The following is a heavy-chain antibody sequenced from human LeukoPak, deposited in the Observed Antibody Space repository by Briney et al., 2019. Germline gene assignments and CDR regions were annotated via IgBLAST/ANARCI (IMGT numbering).Heavy chain of an antibody. CDR3: AKDSSSSNYYYGLDV. J-gene: IGHJ6*02. CDR1: GFPFSSYG. D-gene: IGHD6-13*01. V-gene: IGHV3-33*05. CDR2: ISYDGTNK. Sequence: GGSLRLSCAASGFPFSSYGMHWVRQAPGKGLEWVSFISYDGTNKYYADSVKGRFTISRNNSKNTLYLQMNSLRGDDTGMYFCAKDSSSSNYYYGLDVWGQGTTVTVSS.